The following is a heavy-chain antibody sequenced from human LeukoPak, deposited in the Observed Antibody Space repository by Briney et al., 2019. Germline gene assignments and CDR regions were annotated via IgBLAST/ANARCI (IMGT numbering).Heavy chain of an antibody. J-gene: IGHJ4*02. Sequence: PGGSLRLSCAASGXTFSSNGLHWVRQAPGKGLEWVAAISYDGNDKYYADSVKGRFTISRDNSKSTLYLQMNSLRAEDTAVYYCAKDQGLAVAGTIDYWGQGTLVTVSS. CDR3: AKDQGLAVAGTIDY. CDR2: ISYDGNDK. CDR1: GXTFSSNG. V-gene: IGHV3-30*18. D-gene: IGHD6-19*01.